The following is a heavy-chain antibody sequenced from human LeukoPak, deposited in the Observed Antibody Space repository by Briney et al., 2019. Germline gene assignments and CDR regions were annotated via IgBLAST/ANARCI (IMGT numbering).Heavy chain of an antibody. J-gene: IGHJ4*02. Sequence: ASVTVSCTASGYTFTSYDINWVRQAPGQGLEWMGWMNPNSGNTGYAQKFQGRVTMTRNTSISTAYMELSSLRSEDTAVYYCARVPAKRASSSSVWGQGTLVTVSS. V-gene: IGHV1-8*01. CDR1: GYTFTSYD. CDR2: MNPNSGNT. CDR3: ARVPAKRASSSSV. D-gene: IGHD6-6*01.